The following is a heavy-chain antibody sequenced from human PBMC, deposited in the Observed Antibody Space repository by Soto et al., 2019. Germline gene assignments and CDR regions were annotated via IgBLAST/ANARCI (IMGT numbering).Heavy chain of an antibody. CDR1: GFTFSSYA. D-gene: IGHD3-10*01. CDR2: ISYDGSNK. Sequence: GGSLRLSCAASGFTFSSYAMHWVRQAPGKGLEWVAVISYDGSNKYYADSVKGRFTISRDNSKNTLYLQMNSLRAEDTAVYYCARDYKAGHYWGQGTLVTVSS. J-gene: IGHJ4*02. V-gene: IGHV3-30-3*01. CDR3: ARDYKAGHY.